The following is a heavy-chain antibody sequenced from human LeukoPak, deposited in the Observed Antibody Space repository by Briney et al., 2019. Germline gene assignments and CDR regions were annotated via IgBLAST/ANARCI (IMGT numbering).Heavy chain of an antibody. J-gene: IGHJ3*02. D-gene: IGHD6-19*01. CDR2: IRSKTYGGTT. Sequence: PGRSLRLSCTASGFTFGDYALSWLRQAPGKGLEWVGFIRSKTYGGTTEYAASVKGRFSISRDDSKSIAYLQMNSLKTEDTAVYYCTRAGYSSGWYADAFDIWGQGTMVTVSS. CDR3: TRAGYSSGWYADAFDI. V-gene: IGHV3-49*03. CDR1: GFTFGDYA.